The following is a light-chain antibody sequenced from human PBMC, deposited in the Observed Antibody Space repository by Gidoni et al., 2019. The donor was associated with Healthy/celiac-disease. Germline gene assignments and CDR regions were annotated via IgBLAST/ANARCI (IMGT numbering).Light chain of an antibody. CDR1: NIGSKS. CDR2: DAS. J-gene: IGLJ1*01. Sequence: SYVLTQPPSVSVAPGQTARITCGGNNIGSKSLPWYQQKPGQAPVLVVYDASDRPSGIPDRFSGSNSGNTATLTLSRVEAGDEADYYCQVWDSSSDHYVFGTGTKVTVL. V-gene: IGLV3-21*02. CDR3: QVWDSSSDHYV.